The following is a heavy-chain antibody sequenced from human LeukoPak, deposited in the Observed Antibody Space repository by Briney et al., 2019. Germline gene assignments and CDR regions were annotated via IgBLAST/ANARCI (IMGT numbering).Heavy chain of an antibody. Sequence: GGSLRLSCAASGFTFSSYAMHWVRQAPGKGLERVPSIKHDGSEKYYVDSVRGRFTISRDNTKNSLYLQMSSLRAEDTAVYYCATDRGWRTSGYYLYYFEYWGQGTLVTFSS. V-gene: IGHV3-7*01. CDR2: IKHDGSEK. D-gene: IGHD3-3*01. J-gene: IGHJ4*02. CDR1: GFTFSSYA. CDR3: ATDRGWRTSGYYLYYFEY.